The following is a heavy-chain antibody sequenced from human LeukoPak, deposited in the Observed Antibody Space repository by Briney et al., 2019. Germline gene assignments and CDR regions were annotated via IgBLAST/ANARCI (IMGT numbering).Heavy chain of an antibody. CDR2: IYYSGST. Sequence: PSETLSLTCTVSGGSISSYYWSWIPQPPGKGLEWIGYIYYSGSTNYNSSLKSRVTISVDTSKSQFSLKLSSVTAADTAVYYCARDLRWELIPWFDPWGQGTLVTVSS. CDR3: ARDLRWELIPWFDP. J-gene: IGHJ5*02. V-gene: IGHV4-59*01. CDR1: GGSISSYY. D-gene: IGHD1-26*01.